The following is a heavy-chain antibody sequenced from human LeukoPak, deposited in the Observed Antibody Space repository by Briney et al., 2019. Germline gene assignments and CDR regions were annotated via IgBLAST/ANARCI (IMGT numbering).Heavy chain of an antibody. CDR3: VNWAGGDYGDYRNPYGMDV. CDR2: INAGKGNT. J-gene: IGHJ6*02. D-gene: IGHD4-17*01. CDR1: RYTFTSYA. Sequence: ASVKVSCKASRYTFTSYALHWVRQAPGQRPEWMGWINAGKGNTKYSQKFQGRVTITRDTSASTAYMEVSSLRSEDTAVYYCVNWAGGDYGDYRNPYGMDVWGQGTTVTVSS. V-gene: IGHV1-3*01.